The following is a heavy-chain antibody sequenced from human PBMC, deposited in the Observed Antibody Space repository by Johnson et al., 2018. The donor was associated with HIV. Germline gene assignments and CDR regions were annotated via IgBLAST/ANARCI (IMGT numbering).Heavy chain of an antibody. CDR1: GFTFTDYY. CDR3: ARIPGSGWEHDAFVI. V-gene: IGHV3-11*04. Sequence: QVQLVESGGGLVTPGGSLRLSCAASGFTFTDYYMSWIRQALGKGLEWVSYISSSGSTIFYADSVKGRFTISRDNAKKSLYLKMNSLRAEDTAVCYCARIPGSGWEHDAFVIWGQGAIVTVSS. D-gene: IGHD6-19*01. CDR2: ISSSGSTI. J-gene: IGHJ3*02.